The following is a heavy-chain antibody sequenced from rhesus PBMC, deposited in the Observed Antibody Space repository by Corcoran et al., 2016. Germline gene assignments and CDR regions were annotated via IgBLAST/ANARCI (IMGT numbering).Heavy chain of an antibody. D-gene: IGHD3-34*01. J-gene: IGHJ4*01. V-gene: IGHV4-160*01. Sequence: QLQLQESGPGLVKPSETLSPTCAVSGGLISGYWWSWIRQPPGKGLEWIGRIDSSGSTDYNPSLKSRVTISRDTSKNQFALKLSSVTAADTAVYYCARDGVFGYWGQGVLVTVSS. CDR3: ARDGVFGY. CDR2: IDSSGST. CDR1: GGLISGYW.